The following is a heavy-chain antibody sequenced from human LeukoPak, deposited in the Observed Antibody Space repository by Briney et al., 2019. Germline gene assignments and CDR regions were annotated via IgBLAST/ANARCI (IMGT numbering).Heavy chain of an antibody. V-gene: IGHV3-23*01. Sequence: PGGSLRLSCAASGFTFSNAWMSWVRQIPGKGLEWVSAISGSDDGTYYADSVKGRFTISRDNSRNTLYLQMNTLRAEDTAVYFCAKSPVSSCRGSFCYPFDYWGQGNLVTVSS. D-gene: IGHD2-15*01. CDR2: ISGSDDGT. CDR3: AKSPVSSCRGSFCYPFDY. CDR1: GFTFSNAW. J-gene: IGHJ4*02.